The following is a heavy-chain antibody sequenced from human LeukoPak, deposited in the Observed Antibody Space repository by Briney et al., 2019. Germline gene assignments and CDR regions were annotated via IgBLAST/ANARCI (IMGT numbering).Heavy chain of an antibody. CDR3: ARGVGATTEDY. J-gene: IGHJ4*02. CDR2: IIPIFGTA. V-gene: IGHV1-69*13. CDR1: GYTFTSYD. D-gene: IGHD1-26*01. Sequence: GASVKVSCKASGYTFTSYDISWVRQAPGQGLEWMGGIIPIFGTANYAQKFQGRVTITADESTSTAYMELSSLRSEDTAVYYCARGVGATTEDYWGQGTLVTVSS.